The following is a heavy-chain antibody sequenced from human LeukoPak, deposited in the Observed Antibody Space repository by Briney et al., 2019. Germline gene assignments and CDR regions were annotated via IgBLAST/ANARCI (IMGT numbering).Heavy chain of an antibody. V-gene: IGHV3-74*01. J-gene: IGHJ6*04. CDR1: EFTFSTYW. CDR2: INTDGTTT. D-gene: IGHD3-10*02. CDR3: AELGITMIGGV. Sequence: GGSLRLSCVDSEFTFSTYWMHWVRQAPGEGPVWVSRINTDGTTTNYADSVKGRFTISRDNAKNTLYLQMNSLRAEDTAVYYCAELGITMIGGVWGKGTTVTISS.